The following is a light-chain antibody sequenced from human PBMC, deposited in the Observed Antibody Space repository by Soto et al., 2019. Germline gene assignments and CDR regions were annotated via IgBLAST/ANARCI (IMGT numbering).Light chain of an antibody. Sequence: ISASVGDRVTVTCRASQGISSYLAWYQQKPGKAPKLLIHATSTLQSGVPSRFSGSGSGTEFTLTISSLQPEDFATYYCQQLSSYPITFGQGTRLEIK. CDR1: QGISSY. CDR2: ATS. CDR3: QQLSSYPIT. V-gene: IGKV1-9*01. J-gene: IGKJ5*01.